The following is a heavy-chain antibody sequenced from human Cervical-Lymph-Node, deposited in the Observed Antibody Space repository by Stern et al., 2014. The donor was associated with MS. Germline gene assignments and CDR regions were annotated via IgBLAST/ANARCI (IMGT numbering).Heavy chain of an antibody. CDR1: GFTFDDYA. J-gene: IGHJ4*02. Sequence: VQLGQSGGGLVQPGRSLRLSCAPSGFTFDDYAMHWVRQAPGKGLAWVAGINWNGASIHYADSVKGRFTISRDNGKNSLYLQMNSLRADDTGLYYCAKDGASIMIVVGGRLESWGQGTLVTVSS. V-gene: IGHV3-9*01. CDR2: INWNGASI. D-gene: IGHD3-22*01. CDR3: AKDGASIMIVVGGRLES.